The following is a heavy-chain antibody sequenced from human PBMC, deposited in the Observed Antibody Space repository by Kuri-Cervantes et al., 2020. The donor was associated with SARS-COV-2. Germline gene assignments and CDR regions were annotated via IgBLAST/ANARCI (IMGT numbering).Heavy chain of an antibody. J-gene: IGHJ6*03. CDR3: ARHRKIYDYWNGKGYFHYYMDV. D-gene: IGHD3-3*01. Sequence: SETLSLTCTVSGGTISSYYWSWIRQPAGKGLEWIGNIYYSGSTHYNPPLKSRVTIFVDTSNNHFSLRLNSVSAADTAVYYCARHRKIYDYWNGKGYFHYYMDVWGKGTTVTVSS. V-gene: IGHV4-59*08. CDR2: IYYSGST. CDR1: GGTISSYY.